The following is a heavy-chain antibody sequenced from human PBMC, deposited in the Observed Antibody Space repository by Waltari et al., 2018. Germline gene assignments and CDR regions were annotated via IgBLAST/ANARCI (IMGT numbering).Heavy chain of an antibody. CDR1: GFSFSSYW. Sequence: VQLVESGGRLVQPGGSLRLSCEASGFSFSSYWMHWVRQAPGKGLVGVARVNIDGTGTDYADSVKGRFAISRDNAENTLYLQMNNLRAEDTGIYYCTRVNWDYWGQGTLVTVSS. V-gene: IGHV3-74*01. CDR3: TRVNWDY. CDR2: VNIDGTGT. J-gene: IGHJ4*02.